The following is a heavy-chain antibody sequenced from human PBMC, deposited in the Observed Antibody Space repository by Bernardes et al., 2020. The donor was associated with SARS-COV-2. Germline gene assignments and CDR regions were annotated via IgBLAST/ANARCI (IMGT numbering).Heavy chain of an antibody. V-gene: IGHV3-23*01. Sequence: GGSLRLSCAASGFTFSSYAMSWVRQAPGKGLEWVSAISGSGGSTYYADSVKGRFTISRDNSKNTLYLQMNSLRAEDTAVYYCAKDGTRYDILTGYDYWGQGTLVTGSS. D-gene: IGHD3-9*01. CDR1: GFTFSSYA. CDR2: ISGSGGST. CDR3: AKDGTRYDILTGYDY. J-gene: IGHJ4*02.